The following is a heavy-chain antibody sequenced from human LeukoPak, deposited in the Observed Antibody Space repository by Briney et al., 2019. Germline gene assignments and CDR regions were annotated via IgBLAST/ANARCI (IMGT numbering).Heavy chain of an antibody. Sequence: GGSLRLSCAASGFTFSSYSMNWVRQAPGKGLEWVSSISSSSSYIYYADSVKGRFTISRDNAKNSPYLQMNSLRAEDTAVYYCARMTAMDFYFDYWGQGTLVTVSS. CDR2: ISSSSSYI. CDR3: ARMTAMDFYFDY. V-gene: IGHV3-21*01. D-gene: IGHD5-18*01. J-gene: IGHJ4*02. CDR1: GFTFSSYS.